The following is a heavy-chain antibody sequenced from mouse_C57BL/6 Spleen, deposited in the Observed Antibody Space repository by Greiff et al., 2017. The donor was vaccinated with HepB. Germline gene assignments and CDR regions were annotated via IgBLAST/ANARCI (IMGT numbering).Heavy chain of an antibody. CDR1: GYTFTSYW. V-gene: IGHV1-64*01. CDR3: ARAPSPHWYFDV. J-gene: IGHJ1*03. Sequence: QVQLQQPGAELVKPGASVKLSCKASGYTFTSYWMHWVKQRPGQGLEWIGMIHPNSGSTNYNEKFKSKATLTVDKSSSTAYMQLSSLTSEDSAVYYCARAPSPHWYFDVWGTGTTVTVSS. CDR2: IHPNSGST.